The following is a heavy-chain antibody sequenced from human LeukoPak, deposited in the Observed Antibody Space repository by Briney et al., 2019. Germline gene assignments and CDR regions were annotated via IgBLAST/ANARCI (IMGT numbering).Heavy chain of an antibody. Sequence: ASVKVSCKASGCTFTNHYMHWVRQAPGQGLEWMGIINPSGGGASYAQKFQGRVTMTRDMSTNTFYMELSSLRFEDTAVYYCARDVSHSGSRDAWWFDPWGQGTLVTVSS. CDR2: INPSGGGA. D-gene: IGHD6-13*01. CDR1: GCTFTNHY. V-gene: IGHV1-46*01. CDR3: ARDVSHSGSRDAWWFDP. J-gene: IGHJ5*02.